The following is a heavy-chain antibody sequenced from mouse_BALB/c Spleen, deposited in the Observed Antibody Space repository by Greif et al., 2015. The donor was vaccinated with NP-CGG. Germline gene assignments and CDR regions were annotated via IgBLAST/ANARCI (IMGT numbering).Heavy chain of an antibody. CDR2: ISNGGGST. D-gene: IGHD2-3*01. V-gene: IGHV5-12-2*01. CDR1: GFTFRSYT. J-gene: IGHJ1*01. Sequence: EVQLVESGGGLVQPGGSLKLSCAASGFTFRSYTMSWVRQTPEKRLEWVAYISNGGGSTYYPDTVKGRFTISRDNAKNTLYLQMSSLKSEDTAMYYCARHDGYYFWYFDVWGAGTTVTVSS. CDR3: ARHDGYYFWYFDV.